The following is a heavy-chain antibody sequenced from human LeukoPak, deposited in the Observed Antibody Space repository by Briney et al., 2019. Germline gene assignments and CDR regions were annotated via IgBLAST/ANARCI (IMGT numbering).Heavy chain of an antibody. CDR2: IIPIFGTA. D-gene: IGHD3-3*01. CDR3: ARGIFGVVIGWFDP. V-gene: IGHV1-69*05. J-gene: IGHJ5*02. Sequence: ASVKVSCKASGGTFSSYAISWVRQAPGQGLEWMGGIIPIFGTANYAQKFQGRVTITTDESTSTAYMELSSLRSEDTAVYYCARGIFGVVIGWFDPWGQGTLVTVSS. CDR1: GGTFSSYA.